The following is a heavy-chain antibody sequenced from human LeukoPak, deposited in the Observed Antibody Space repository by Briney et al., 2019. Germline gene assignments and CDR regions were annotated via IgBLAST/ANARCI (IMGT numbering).Heavy chain of an antibody. CDR1: GFTFTTSA. D-gene: IGHD5-12*01. J-gene: IGHJ3*02. Sequence: SVKVSCKASGFTFTTSAVHWVRQARGQRLEWIGWIVVGSGYTNFARSFQERVTFTRDMSTGTAYMELSSLRSEDTAVYYCARGRAERGGRGYSGYAWLNDAFDIWGQGTMVTVSS. V-gene: IGHV1-58*01. CDR2: IVVGSGYT. CDR3: ARGRAERGGRGYSGYAWLNDAFDI.